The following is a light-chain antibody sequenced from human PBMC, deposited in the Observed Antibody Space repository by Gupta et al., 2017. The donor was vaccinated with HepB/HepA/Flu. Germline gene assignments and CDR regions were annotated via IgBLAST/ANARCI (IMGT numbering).Light chain of an antibody. V-gene: IGLV3-19*01. Sequence: SSDLTQDPAVSVALGQTVRIACQGDSLRKFRATWYHVKPGQAPLLVIYSTNKRPSGIPDRFSGSRSRNTASLTITATQAEDEADYYCNARSRSANQLLFAGGTRLTVL. CDR3: NARSRSANQLL. J-gene: IGLJ2*01. CDR1: SLRKFR. CDR2: STN.